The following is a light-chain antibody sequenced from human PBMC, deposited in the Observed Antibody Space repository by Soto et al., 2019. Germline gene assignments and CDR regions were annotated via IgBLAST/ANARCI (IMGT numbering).Light chain of an antibody. V-gene: IGLV2-14*01. Sequence: QSALTRPASVSGSPGQSITISCTGTSSDVGGYNYVSWYQQHPGKAPKLMIYDVSNRPSGVSNRFSGSKSGNTASLTISGLKAEDEADYYCISYTSSSTLYVFGTGTKVTVL. CDR1: SSDVGGYNY. CDR3: ISYTSSSTLYV. J-gene: IGLJ1*01. CDR2: DVS.